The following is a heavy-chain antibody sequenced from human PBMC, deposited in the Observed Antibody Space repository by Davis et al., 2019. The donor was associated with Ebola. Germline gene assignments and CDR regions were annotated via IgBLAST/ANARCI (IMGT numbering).Heavy chain of an antibody. CDR2: IHPDGTGT. CDR3: VRDSGYYSHDY. J-gene: IGHJ4*01. D-gene: IGHD5-12*01. Sequence: GESLKISCAASGFTFSNFHIHWVRQPPGKGLVWVARIHPDGTGTNYADSVKGRFTISRDNAKNTLSLQMNSLSVEDTAVYYCVRDSGYYSHDYWGHGTLVTVSS. V-gene: IGHV3-74*01. CDR1: GFTFSNFH.